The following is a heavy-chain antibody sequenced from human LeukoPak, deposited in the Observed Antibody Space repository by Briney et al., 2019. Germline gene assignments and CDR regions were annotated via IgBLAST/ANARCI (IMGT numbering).Heavy chain of an antibody. V-gene: IGHV4-34*01. J-gene: IGHJ4*02. Sequence: ASETLSLTCAVYGGSFSGYYWSWIRQPPGKGLEWIGEINHSGSTNYNPSLKSRVTISVDTSKNQFSLKLSSVTAADTAVYYCARWGWYFDYWGQGTLVTVSS. CDR3: ARWGWYFDY. CDR1: GGSFSGYY. D-gene: IGHD3-16*01. CDR2: INHSGST.